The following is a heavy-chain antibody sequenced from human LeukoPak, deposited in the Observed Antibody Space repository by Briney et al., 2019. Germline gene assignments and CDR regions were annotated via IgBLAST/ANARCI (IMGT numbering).Heavy chain of an antibody. J-gene: IGHJ4*02. Sequence: SQTLSLTCAISGDSVSSNSAAWNWIRPSPSRGLEWLGRTYYRSKWYNDYAVSVKSRITINPDTSKNQFSLQLNSVTPEDTAVYYCARDLESYSSSWYYFDYWGQGTLVTVSS. D-gene: IGHD6-13*01. CDR1: GDSVSSNSAA. CDR2: TYYRSKWYN. V-gene: IGHV6-1*01. CDR3: ARDLESYSSSWYYFDY.